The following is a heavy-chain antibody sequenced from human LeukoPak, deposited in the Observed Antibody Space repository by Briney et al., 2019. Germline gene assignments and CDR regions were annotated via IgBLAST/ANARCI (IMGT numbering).Heavy chain of an antibody. J-gene: IGHJ4*02. D-gene: IGHD3-22*01. CDR1: GFTFSSYS. Sequence: GGSLRLSCAASGFTFSSYSMNWVRQAPGKGLEWVSYIDGSGGSTYYADSVKGRFTISRDNSKNTLYLQMNSLRAEDTAVYYCAKVIGATYYYDSSGYYPYYFDYWGQGTLVTVSS. CDR3: AKVIGATYYYDSSGYYPYYFDY. CDR2: IDGSGGST. V-gene: IGHV3-23*01.